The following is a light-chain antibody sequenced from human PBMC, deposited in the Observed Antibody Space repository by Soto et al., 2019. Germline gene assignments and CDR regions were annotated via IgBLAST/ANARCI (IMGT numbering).Light chain of an antibody. J-gene: IGKJ2*01. Sequence: DIVMTQSPDSLAVSLGERATINCKSSQSVLYICNNKNYLECYQQKPGQPPKLLIYCASTRESGVPNRFSSSGAGTDFTLTISSLQAKDVSVYYCQQYYSNHYTSGQGTKLETK. CDR1: QSVLYICNNKNY. CDR2: CAS. CDR3: QQYYSNHYT. V-gene: IGKV4-1*01.